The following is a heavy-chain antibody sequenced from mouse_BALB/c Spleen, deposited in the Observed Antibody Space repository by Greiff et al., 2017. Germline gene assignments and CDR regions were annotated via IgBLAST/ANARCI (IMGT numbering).Heavy chain of an antibody. CDR2: ISSGGSYT. J-gene: IGHJ2*01. V-gene: IGHV5-9-4*01. D-gene: IGHD2-3*01. Sequence: EVQLVESGGGLVKPGGSLKLSCAASGFTFSSYAMSWVRQSPEKRLEWVAEISSGGSYTYYPDTVTGRFTISRDNAKNTLYLEMSSLRSEDTAMYYCARDDGYYCDYWGQGTTLTVSS. CDR1: GFTFSSYA. CDR3: ARDDGYYCDY.